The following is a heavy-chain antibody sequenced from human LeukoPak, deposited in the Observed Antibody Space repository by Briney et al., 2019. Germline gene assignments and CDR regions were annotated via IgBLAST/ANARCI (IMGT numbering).Heavy chain of an antibody. CDR3: AKGGRGELLSWDFDY. J-gene: IGHJ4*02. CDR2: ISYDGSNK. CDR1: GLTFSSYA. Sequence: PGGSLRLSCAASGLTFSSYAMHWVRQAPGKGLEWVAVISYDGSNKYYADSVKGRFTISRDNSKNTLYLQMNSLRAEDTAVYYCAKGGRGELLSWDFDYWGQGTLVTVSS. V-gene: IGHV3-30-3*01. D-gene: IGHD1-26*01.